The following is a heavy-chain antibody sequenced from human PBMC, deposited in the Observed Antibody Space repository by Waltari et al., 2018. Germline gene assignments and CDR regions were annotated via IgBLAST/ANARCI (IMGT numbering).Heavy chain of an antibody. J-gene: IGHJ4*02. V-gene: IGHV1-69*15. CDR2: INPVFRDA. CDR3: ARVGCTGGTCYFDY. Sequence: QVQLLQSGSEVKKPGSSVKVSCQASGVTFRDDVFAWVRQDPGQGHEWMGRINPVFRDATYAPGFQRRATITADASARTTHMELSSLISEDTAVYYCARVGCTGGTCYFDYWGQGTLVTVSS. D-gene: IGHD2-8*02. CDR1: GVTFRDDV.